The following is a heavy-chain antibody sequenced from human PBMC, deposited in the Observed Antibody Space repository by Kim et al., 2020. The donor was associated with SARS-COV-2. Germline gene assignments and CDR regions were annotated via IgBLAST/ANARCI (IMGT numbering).Heavy chain of an antibody. Sequence: SETLSLTCTVSGGSISSSSYYWGWIRQPPGKGLEWIGSIYYSGSTYYNPSLKSRVTISVDTSKNQFSLKLSSVTAADTAVYYCARLPHFLGYSYGYLLYYYYGMDVWGQGTTVTVSS. J-gene: IGHJ6*02. D-gene: IGHD5-18*01. CDR3: ARLPHFLGYSYGYLLYYYYGMDV. CDR1: GGSISSSSYY. CDR2: IYYSGST. V-gene: IGHV4-39*01.